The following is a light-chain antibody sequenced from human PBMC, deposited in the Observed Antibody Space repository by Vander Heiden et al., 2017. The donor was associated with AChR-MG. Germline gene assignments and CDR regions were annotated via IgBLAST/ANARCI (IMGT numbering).Light chain of an antibody. CDR3: QQDYTLPWT. CDR1: QSVNSNY. Sequence: EIVLTQSPGTLSLSPGTRATLSCRASQSVNSNYITWYQQKPGQAPRLLIYDASSRATGIPDRFSGSGSGTDFTLTISRLEPEDSAVYFCQQDYTLPWTFGQGTKVEIK. CDR2: DAS. V-gene: IGKV3D-20*02. J-gene: IGKJ1*01.